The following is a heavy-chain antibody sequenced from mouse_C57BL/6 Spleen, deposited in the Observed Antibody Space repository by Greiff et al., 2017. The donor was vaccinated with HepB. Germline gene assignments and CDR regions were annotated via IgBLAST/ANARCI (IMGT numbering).Heavy chain of an antibody. J-gene: IGHJ2*01. D-gene: IGHD4-1*01. CDR3: ARQLTGTPFDY. V-gene: IGHV7-3*01. CDR2: IRNKANGYTT. Sequence: DVMLVESGGGLVQPGGSLSLSCAASGFTFTDYYMSWVRQPPGKALEWLGFIRNKANGYTTEYSASVKGRFTISRDNSQSILYLQMNALRAEDSATYYCARQLTGTPFDYWGQGTTLTVSS. CDR1: GFTFTDYY.